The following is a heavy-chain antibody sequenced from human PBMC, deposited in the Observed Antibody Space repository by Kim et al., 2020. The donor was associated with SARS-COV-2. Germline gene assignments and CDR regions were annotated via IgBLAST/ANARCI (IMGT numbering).Heavy chain of an antibody. D-gene: IGHD3-9*01. Sequence: VKGRFTISRDNSKNSLYLQMNSLRTEDTALYYCAKDSGYDILAYYYGMDVWGQGTTVTVSS. V-gene: IGHV3-43*01. CDR3: AKDSGYDILAYYYGMDV. J-gene: IGHJ6*02.